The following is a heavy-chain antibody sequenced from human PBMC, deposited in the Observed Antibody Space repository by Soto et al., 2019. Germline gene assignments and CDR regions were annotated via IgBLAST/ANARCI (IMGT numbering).Heavy chain of an antibody. D-gene: IGHD3-3*01. CDR1: GFAFNSYA. V-gene: IGHV3-30-3*01. CDR2: SSYGGTKN. Sequence: VQLVESGGGVVQPERSLRLSCAGSGFAFNSYAMHWVRQAPGKGLEWVSVSSYGGTKNHYADSVKGRFTISRDNSKKTMFLQMNNLTTEDTAVYYCARSLHDFWSGYIDAWGQGTLVSVSS. J-gene: IGHJ5*02. CDR3: ARSLHDFWSGYIDA.